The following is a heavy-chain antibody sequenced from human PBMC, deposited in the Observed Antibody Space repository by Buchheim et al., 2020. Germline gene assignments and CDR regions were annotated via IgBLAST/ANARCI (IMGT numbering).Heavy chain of an antibody. V-gene: IGHV1-2*06. CDR3: ARHYYDSSGSVVDY. CDR1: GYTFTDYY. J-gene: IGHJ4*02. Sequence: QVQLVQSGAEVKKPGASVKVSCKASGYTFTDYYMHWVRQAPGQGLEWMGRINPNSGGTYYAQKFQGRVTMTRDTSISTAYMELSSLRSDDTAVYYCARHYYDSSGSVVDYWGQGTL. CDR2: INPNSGGT. D-gene: IGHD3-22*01.